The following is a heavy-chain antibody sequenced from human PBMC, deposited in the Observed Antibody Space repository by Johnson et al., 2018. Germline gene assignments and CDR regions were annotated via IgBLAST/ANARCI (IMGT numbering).Heavy chain of an antibody. J-gene: IGHJ3*02. V-gene: IGHV4-61*08. D-gene: IGHD3-10*01. Sequence: QVQLQESGPGLLKPSETLSLTCTVSGGSVSSGDYYWSWIRQPPETGLEWIGYIYSDGSTRYNPSLNSRVPISLDSSKSQISLDLTAVTAADTGVYYCARDLDYDTGMSDAFDILGQGTLVIVSS. CDR1: GGSVSSGDYY. CDR2: IYSDGST. CDR3: ARDLDYDTGMSDAFDI.